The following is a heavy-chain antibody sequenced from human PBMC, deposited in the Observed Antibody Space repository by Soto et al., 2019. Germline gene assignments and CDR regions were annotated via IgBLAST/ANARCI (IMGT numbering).Heavy chain of an antibody. Sequence: PGPSVKVSCKASGYTFTGYYMHWVRQAPGQGLEWMGWINPNSGGTNYAQKFQGRVTMTRDTSISTAYMELSRLRSDDTAVYYCAREGYDYVWGSYRLDYWGQGTLVTVSS. V-gene: IGHV1-2*02. J-gene: IGHJ4*02. CDR2: INPNSGGT. CDR3: AREGYDYVWGSYRLDY. D-gene: IGHD3-16*02. CDR1: GYTFTGYY.